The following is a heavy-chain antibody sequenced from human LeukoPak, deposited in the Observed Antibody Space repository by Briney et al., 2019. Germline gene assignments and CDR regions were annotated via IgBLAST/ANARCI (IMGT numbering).Heavy chain of an antibody. CDR3: ARLGIAAVAYFDY. D-gene: IGHD6-13*01. V-gene: IGHV4-59*08. Sequence: SETLSLTCTVSGGSISSHYWSWIRQPPGKGLEWIGYIYYSGTTNYNPSLKSRVTISVDTSKNQFSLKLNSVTAADTAVYYCARLGIAAVAYFDYWGQGNLVTVSS. CDR2: IYYSGTT. CDR1: GGSISSHY. J-gene: IGHJ4*02.